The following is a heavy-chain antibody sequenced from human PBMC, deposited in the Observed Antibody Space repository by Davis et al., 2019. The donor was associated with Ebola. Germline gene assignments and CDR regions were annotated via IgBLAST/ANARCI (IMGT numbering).Heavy chain of an antibody. V-gene: IGHV4-34*01. CDR1: GGSISSYY. CDR2: INHSGST. D-gene: IGHD4-23*01. Sequence: SETLSLTCTVSGGSISSYYWSWIRQPPGKGLEWIGEINHSGSTNYNPSLKSRVTISVDTSKNQFSLKLSSVTAADTAVYYCARLGRLRWLREALHYWGQGTLVTVSS. CDR3: ARLGRLRWLREALHY. J-gene: IGHJ4*02.